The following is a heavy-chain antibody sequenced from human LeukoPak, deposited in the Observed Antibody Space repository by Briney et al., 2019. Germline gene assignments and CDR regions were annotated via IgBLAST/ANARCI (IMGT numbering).Heavy chain of an antibody. D-gene: IGHD3-3*01. CDR3: ARGVTIFGVVIPPTTIIKDFDY. CDR1: GYTFTSYY. J-gene: IGHJ4*02. V-gene: IGHV1-46*01. CDR2: INPSGGST. Sequence: ASVKVSCKASGYTFTSYYMHWVRQAPGQGLEWMGIINPSGGSTSYAQKFQGRVTMTRDTSTSTVYMELSSLRSEDTAVYYCARGVTIFGVVIPPTTIIKDFDYWGQGTLVTVSS.